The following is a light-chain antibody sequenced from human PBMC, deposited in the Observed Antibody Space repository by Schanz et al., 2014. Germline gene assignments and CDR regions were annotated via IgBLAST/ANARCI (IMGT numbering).Light chain of an antibody. CDR3: QEYGSSRT. Sequence: EIVLTQSPGTLSLSPGEGATLSCRASQSVSSNYLAWYQQKRGQAPRLLIYGVSSRATGIPDRFSGSGSGTDFTLTISRLEPEDFGVYYCQEYGSSRTFGQGTKVEIK. CDR2: GVS. CDR1: QSVSSNY. J-gene: IGKJ1*01. V-gene: IGKV3-20*01.